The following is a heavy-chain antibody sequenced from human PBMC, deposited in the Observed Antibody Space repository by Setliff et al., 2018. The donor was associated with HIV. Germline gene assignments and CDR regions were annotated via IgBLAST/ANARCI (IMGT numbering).Heavy chain of an antibody. CDR2: IIPIFDTT. Sequence: SVKVSCKASGYTFTSYGISWVRQAPGQGLEWMGRIIPIFDTTNYAQKFQGRVTITADKSTGTAYMELSSLRSEDTAMYYCARDPRDCGNGVCYYLDSWGQGTLVTVSS. J-gene: IGHJ4*02. CDR1: GYTFTSYG. CDR3: ARDPRDCGNGVCYYLDS. V-gene: IGHV1-69*06. D-gene: IGHD2-8*01.